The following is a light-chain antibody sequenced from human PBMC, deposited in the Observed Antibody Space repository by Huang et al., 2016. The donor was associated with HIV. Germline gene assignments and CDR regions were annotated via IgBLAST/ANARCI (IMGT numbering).Light chain of an antibody. CDR2: GAS. J-gene: IGKJ1*01. CDR1: QRVSSD. V-gene: IGKV3-15*01. Sequence: EVVMMQSPASLSVSPGERATLSCRASQRVSSDLALCQQKPGQDPRLLIYGASTRATGIPARFSGSWSGTEFTLTISGLQSEDSAIYYCQQYNKWPPKTFGQGTKVEIK. CDR3: QQYNKWPPKT.